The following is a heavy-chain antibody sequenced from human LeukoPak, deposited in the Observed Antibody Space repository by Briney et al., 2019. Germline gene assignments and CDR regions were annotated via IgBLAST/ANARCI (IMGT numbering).Heavy chain of an antibody. V-gene: IGHV4-4*02. CDR3: ARDIAVAGGDYFDY. CDR2: ISLTGLT. CDR1: GGSISNTNW. D-gene: IGHD6-19*01. Sequence: SETLSLTCGVSGGSISNTNWWSWVRQPPGQGLEWIGEISLTGLTHYNPSLESRVTVSLDKSKNQLSLNLTSVTAADTAVYYCARDIAVAGGDYFDYWGQGTLVTVSS. J-gene: IGHJ4*02.